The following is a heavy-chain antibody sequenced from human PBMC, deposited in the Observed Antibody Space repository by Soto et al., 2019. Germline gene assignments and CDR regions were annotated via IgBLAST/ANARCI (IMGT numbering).Heavy chain of an antibody. V-gene: IGHV4-59*01. J-gene: IGHJ3*02. Sequence: PSETLSLTCTVSGGSICSYYWSWIRQPPGKGLEWIGYIYYSGSTNYNPSLKSRVTISVDTSKNQFSLKLSSVTAADTAVYYCARVPSDYSDAFDIWGQGTMVTVSS. D-gene: IGHD4-4*01. CDR2: IYYSGST. CDR1: GGSICSYY. CDR3: ARVPSDYSDAFDI.